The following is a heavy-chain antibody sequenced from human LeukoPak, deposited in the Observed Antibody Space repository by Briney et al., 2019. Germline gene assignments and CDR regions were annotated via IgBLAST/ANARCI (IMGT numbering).Heavy chain of an antibody. J-gene: IGHJ4*02. CDR3: ARVGSVGATPNYYFDY. Sequence: ASVKVSCKASGYTFTSYAMNWVRQAPGQGLEWMGWINTNTGNPTYAQGFTGRFVFSLDTSVSTAYLQISSLKAEDTAVYYCARVGSVGATPNYYFDYWGQGTLVTVSS. CDR1: GYTFTSYA. V-gene: IGHV7-4-1*02. D-gene: IGHD1-26*01. CDR2: INTNTGNP.